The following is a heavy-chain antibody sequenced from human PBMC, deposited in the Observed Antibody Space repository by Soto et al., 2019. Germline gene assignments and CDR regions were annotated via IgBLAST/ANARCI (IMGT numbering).Heavy chain of an antibody. CDR1: GGTFSSYA. CDR2: IIPIFGTA. D-gene: IGHD3-22*01. Sequence: ASVKVSCKASGGTFSSYAISWVRQAPGEGLEWMGGIIPIFGTANYAQKFQGRVTITADESTSTAYMELSSLRSEDTAVYYCARDSSYYYDSRADSFDYWGQGTLVTVSS. J-gene: IGHJ4*02. CDR3: ARDSSYYYDSRADSFDY. V-gene: IGHV1-69*13.